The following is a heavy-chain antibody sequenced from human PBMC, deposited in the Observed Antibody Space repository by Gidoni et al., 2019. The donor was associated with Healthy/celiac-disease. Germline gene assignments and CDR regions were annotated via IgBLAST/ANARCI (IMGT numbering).Heavy chain of an antibody. CDR3: AKSRITMVRGVMGYFDY. CDR1: GFPFSSYA. Sequence: EVQLLESGGGLVQPGGSLRLSWAASGFPFSSYAMSWVRQAPGKGLEWVSAIRGSGGSTYYADSVKGRFTSSRDNSKNTLYLQMNSLRAEDTAVYYCAKSRITMVRGVMGYFDYWGQGTLVTVSS. V-gene: IGHV3-23*01. CDR2: IRGSGGST. D-gene: IGHD3-10*01. J-gene: IGHJ4*02.